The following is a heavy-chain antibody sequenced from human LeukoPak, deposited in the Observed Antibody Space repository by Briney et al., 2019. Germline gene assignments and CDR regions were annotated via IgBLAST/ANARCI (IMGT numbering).Heavy chain of an antibody. CDR1: GFTVSSNY. V-gene: IGHV3-53*01. D-gene: IGHD6-13*01. CDR3: AKSPSMFHSSSWDY. CDR2: IYSGGST. J-gene: IGHJ4*02. Sequence: PGGSLRLSCAASGFTVSSNYMSWVRQAPGKGLEWVSVIYSGGSTYYADSVKGRFTISRDNSKNTLYLQMNSLRAEDTAVYYCAKSPSMFHSSSWDYWGQGTLVTVSS.